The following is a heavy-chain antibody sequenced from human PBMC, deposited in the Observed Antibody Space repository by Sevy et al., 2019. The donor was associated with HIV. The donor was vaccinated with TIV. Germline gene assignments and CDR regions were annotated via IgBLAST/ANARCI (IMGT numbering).Heavy chain of an antibody. J-gene: IGHJ4*02. CDR1: GFIFNDYW. Sequence: GGSVRLSCAASGFIFNDYWMHWVRQAPGKGLEWVANINEDGSKQYYVDSVKGRFTISRDNAKSSVFLEMNSLRVDDAAIYYCARAIGISASFWGQGTLVTVSS. D-gene: IGHD2-15*01. CDR3: ARAIGISASF. V-gene: IGHV3-7*03. CDR2: INEDGSKQ.